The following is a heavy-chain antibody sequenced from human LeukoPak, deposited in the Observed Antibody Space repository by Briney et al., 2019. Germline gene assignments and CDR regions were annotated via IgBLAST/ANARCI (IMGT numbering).Heavy chain of an antibody. CDR2: INHSGST. Sequence: SETLSLTCAVYGGSFSGYYWSWIRQPPGKGLEWIGEINHSGSTNYNPSLKSRVTISVDTSKNQFSLKLSSVTAADTAVYYCARSSSSTVTTPGCWGQGTLVTVSS. V-gene: IGHV4-34*01. CDR1: GGSFSGYY. J-gene: IGHJ4*02. CDR3: ARSSSSTVTTPGC. D-gene: IGHD4-17*01.